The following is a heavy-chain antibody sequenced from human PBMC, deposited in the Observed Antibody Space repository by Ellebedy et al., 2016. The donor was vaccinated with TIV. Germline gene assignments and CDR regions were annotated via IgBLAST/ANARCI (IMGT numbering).Heavy chain of an antibody. CDR2: ISCGVGNT. CDR3: AKGCGGSCYWEAY. V-gene: IGHV3-23*01. CDR1: GFTFSNYV. J-gene: IGHJ4*02. Sequence: PGGSLRLSCAASGFTFSNYVMSWVRQAPGKGLEWVSSISCGVGNTYYADPLKGRFTISRDNSKNTLYLQMNSLRAEDTAVYYCAKGCGGSCYWEAYWGQGTLVTVSS. D-gene: IGHD2-15*01.